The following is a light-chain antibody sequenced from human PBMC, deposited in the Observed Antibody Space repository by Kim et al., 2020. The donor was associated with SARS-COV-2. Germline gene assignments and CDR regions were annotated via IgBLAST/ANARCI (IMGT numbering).Light chain of an antibody. CDR1: QSISSW. Sequence: ASVGDRVTMSCRASQSISSWLGWYQQKAGEAPKLLSYGASTLQSGVPSRFSGSGSGTDFTLTITSLQPEDVATYYCQQADGFPLTFGGGTKVDIK. J-gene: IGKJ4*01. V-gene: IGKV1-12*01. CDR3: QQADGFPLT. CDR2: GAS.